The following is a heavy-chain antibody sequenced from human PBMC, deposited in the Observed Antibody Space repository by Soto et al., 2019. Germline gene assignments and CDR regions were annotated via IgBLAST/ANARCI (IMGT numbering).Heavy chain of an antibody. CDR2: IYYSGST. CDR3: ARAHYDILTGPPGGYGMDV. CDR1: GGSISSGGYY. D-gene: IGHD3-9*01. Sequence: SETLSLTCTVSGGSISSGGYYWSWIRQHPGKGLEWIGYIYYSGSTYYNPSLKSRVTISVDTSKNQFSLKLSSVTAAGTAVYYCARAHYDILTGPPGGYGMDVWGQGTTVTVSS. J-gene: IGHJ6*02. V-gene: IGHV4-31*03.